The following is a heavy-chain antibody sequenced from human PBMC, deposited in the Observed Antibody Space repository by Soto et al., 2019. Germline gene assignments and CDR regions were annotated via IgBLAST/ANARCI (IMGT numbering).Heavy chain of an antibody. J-gene: IGHJ6*02. D-gene: IGHD3-3*01. CDR1: GGSISSGGYY. V-gene: IGHV4-30-4*08. CDR3: ARASPVFTDV. Sequence: PSETLSLTCTVSGGSISSGGYYWSWIRQHPGKGLEWIGYIYYSGSTYYNPSLKSRVTISVDTSKNQFSLKLSSVAAADTAVYYCARASPVFTDVWGQGTPVTVSS. CDR2: IYYSGST.